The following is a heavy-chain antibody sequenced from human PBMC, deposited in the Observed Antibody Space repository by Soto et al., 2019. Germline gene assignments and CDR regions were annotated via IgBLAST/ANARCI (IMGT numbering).Heavy chain of an antibody. CDR3: ARDFYYGSGSYYNSYYFDY. CDR2: IWYDGSNK. J-gene: IGHJ4*02. Sequence: GGSLRLSCAASGFTFSSYGMHWVRQAPGKGLEWVAVIWYDGSNKYYADSVKGRFTISRDNSKNMLYLQMNSLRAEDTAVYYCARDFYYGSGSYYNSYYFDYWGQGTLVTVSS. V-gene: IGHV3-33*01. CDR1: GFTFSSYG. D-gene: IGHD3-10*01.